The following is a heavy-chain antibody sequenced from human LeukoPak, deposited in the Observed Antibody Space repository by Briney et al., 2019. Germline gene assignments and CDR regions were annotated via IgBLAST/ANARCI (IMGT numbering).Heavy chain of an antibody. V-gene: IGHV3-21*01. CDR2: ISSSSSYI. Sequence: GGSLRLSCAASGFTFSSYSMNWVRQAPGKGLGWVSSISSSSSYIYYADSVKGRFAISRDNAKNSLYLQMNSLRAEDTAVYYCARGHGRRWFDPWGQGTLVTVSS. J-gene: IGHJ5*02. CDR1: GFTFSSYS. CDR3: ARGHGRRWFDP.